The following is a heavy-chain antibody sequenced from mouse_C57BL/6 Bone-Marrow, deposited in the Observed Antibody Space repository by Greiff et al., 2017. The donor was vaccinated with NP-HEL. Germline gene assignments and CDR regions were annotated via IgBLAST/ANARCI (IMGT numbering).Heavy chain of an antibody. V-gene: IGHV2-2*01. CDR1: GFSLTSYG. J-gene: IGHJ4*01. Sequence: QVQLKQSGPGLVQPSQSLSITCTVSGFSLTSYGVHWVRQSPGKGLEWLGVIWSGGSTDYNAAFISRLSISKDNSKSQVFFKMNSLQADDTAIYYCAGLITTVVATDDAMDYWGQGTSVTVSS. D-gene: IGHD1-1*01. CDR2: IWSGGST. CDR3: AGLITTVVATDDAMDY.